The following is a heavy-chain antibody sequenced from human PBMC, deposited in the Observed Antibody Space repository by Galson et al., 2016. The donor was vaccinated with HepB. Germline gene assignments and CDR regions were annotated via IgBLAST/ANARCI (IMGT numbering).Heavy chain of an antibody. CDR2: IYYTGST. V-gene: IGHV4-61*01. J-gene: IGHJ4*02. CDR3: ARGHDGSMTPFDY. CDR1: GGSVSSGIYY. Sequence: SETLSLTCTVSGGSVSSGIYYWSWIRQPPGKGLEWIAYIYYTGSTNYNPSLKSRVTISVDTSKNQFSLKLSSVTAADTAVYYCARGHDGSMTPFDYWGQGTLVTASS. D-gene: IGHD1-1*01.